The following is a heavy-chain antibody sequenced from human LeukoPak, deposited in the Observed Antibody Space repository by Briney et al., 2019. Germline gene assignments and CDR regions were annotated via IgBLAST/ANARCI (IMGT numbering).Heavy chain of an antibody. CDR3: ARGREYSSSSAFDY. J-gene: IGHJ4*02. Sequence: PGRSLTPSRAACGFTFSSYGAHWVRQAPGKGLEGVAVIWYDGSNKYYADSVKGRFTISRDNSTNTLYLQMNRLRAEHTAVYYCARGREYSSSSAFDYWGQRPLLPVSS. CDR2: IWYDGSNK. V-gene: IGHV3-33*01. CDR1: GFTFSSYG. D-gene: IGHD6-6*01.